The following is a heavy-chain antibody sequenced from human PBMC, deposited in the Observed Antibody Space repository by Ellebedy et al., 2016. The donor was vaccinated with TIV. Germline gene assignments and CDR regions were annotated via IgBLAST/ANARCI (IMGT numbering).Heavy chain of an antibody. CDR2: VSYDGSSK. V-gene: IGHV3-30-3*01. D-gene: IGHD4-11*01. Sequence: GESLKISXAASEFTFSSYAMHWVRQAPGKGLEWVAVVSYDGSSKYYADSVKGRFTISRDNAKNSLYLQMNSLRDEDTAVYYCARDNTVTTPPSFDYWGQGTLVTVSS. CDR1: EFTFSSYA. CDR3: ARDNTVTTPPSFDY. J-gene: IGHJ4*02.